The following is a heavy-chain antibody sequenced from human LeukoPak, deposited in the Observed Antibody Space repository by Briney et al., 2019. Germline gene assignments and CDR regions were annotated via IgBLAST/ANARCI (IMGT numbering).Heavy chain of an antibody. CDR3: ARSSHYDILTGYSEEDAFDI. D-gene: IGHD3-9*01. CDR2: IWYDGSNR. V-gene: IGHV3-33*01. Sequence: PGGSLRLSCAASGFTFSSYGMHWVSQAPGKGLEWVALIWYDGSNRYYADSVKGRFTISKDTSKNTLYLQMDSLRAEDTAMYQCARSSHYDILTGYSEEDAFDIWGQGTMVTVSS. J-gene: IGHJ3*02. CDR1: GFTFSSYG.